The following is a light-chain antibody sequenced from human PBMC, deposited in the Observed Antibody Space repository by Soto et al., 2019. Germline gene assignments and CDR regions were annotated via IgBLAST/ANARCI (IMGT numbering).Light chain of an antibody. CDR1: QGISYC. Sequence: DIQMTQSPPSLSASVGDSVTSTCRASQGISYCLAWYQQRPGKVPKLLVYAASTLQSGVATRFIGGGSETDFSLTINSLQPEDFGTYYCQNYKSAPFTFGPGTKGAL. CDR3: QNYKSAPFT. CDR2: AAS. J-gene: IGKJ3*01. V-gene: IGKV1-27*01.